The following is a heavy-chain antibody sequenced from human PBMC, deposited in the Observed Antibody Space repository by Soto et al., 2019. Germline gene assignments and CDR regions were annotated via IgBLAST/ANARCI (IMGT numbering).Heavy chain of an antibody. CDR1: GYTFTSYG. V-gene: IGHV1-18*01. J-gene: IGHJ1*01. CDR2: ISAYNGNT. D-gene: IGHD4-17*01. Sequence: QVQLVQSGAEVKKPGASVKVSCKASGYTFTSYGISWVRQAPGQGLEWMGWISAYNGNTNYAQKLQRRVTMTTDTSTGTAYMELRSLRSADTAVYYCALSYDGETAAEYFQHWGQGTPVTVSS. CDR3: ALSYDGETAAEYFQH.